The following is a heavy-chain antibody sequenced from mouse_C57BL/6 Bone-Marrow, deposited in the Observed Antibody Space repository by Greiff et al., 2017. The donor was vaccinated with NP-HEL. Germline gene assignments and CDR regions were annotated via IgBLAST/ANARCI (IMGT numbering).Heavy chain of an antibody. CDR3: ARTPQGSYVRSYFDY. J-gene: IGHJ2*01. CDR1: GFSLTSYG. V-gene: IGHV2-2*01. D-gene: IGHD6-5*01. Sequence: VMLVESGPGLVQPSQSLSITCTVSGFSLTSYGVHWVRQSPGKGLEWLGVIWSGGSTDYNAAFISSLSISKDNSKSQVFFKMNSLQADDTAIYYCARTPQGSYVRSYFDYWGQGTTLTVSS. CDR2: IWSGGST.